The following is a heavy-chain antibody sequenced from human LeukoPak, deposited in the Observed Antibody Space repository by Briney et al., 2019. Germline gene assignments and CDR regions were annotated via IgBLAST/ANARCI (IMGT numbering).Heavy chain of an antibody. CDR1: GFTFRHYA. CDR3: ARESYGDYYFDY. D-gene: IGHD4-17*01. J-gene: IGHJ4*02. CDR2: IAYDGSNR. V-gene: IGHV3-30-3*01. Sequence: PGGSLRLSCAASGFTFRHYAMHWVRQAPGKGLEWVAVIAYDGSNRYYADSVKGRFTISRDNSKTTLYLQMNSLRPEDTAVYSCARESYGDYYFDYWGQGTLVTVSP.